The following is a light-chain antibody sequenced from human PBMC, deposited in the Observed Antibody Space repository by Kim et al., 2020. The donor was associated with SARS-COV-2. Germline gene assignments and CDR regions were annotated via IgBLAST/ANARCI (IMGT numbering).Light chain of an antibody. V-gene: IGLV1-40*01. Sequence: QRVTISCTGSSSNIGEGYDVRWYQQLPGTAPKLLIYGNSNRPSGVPDRFSGSKSGTSTSLAITGLQAEDEADYYCQSYDSSLSAWVFGGGTQLTVL. CDR2: GNS. CDR3: QSYDSSLSAWV. CDR1: SSNIGEGYD. J-gene: IGLJ3*02.